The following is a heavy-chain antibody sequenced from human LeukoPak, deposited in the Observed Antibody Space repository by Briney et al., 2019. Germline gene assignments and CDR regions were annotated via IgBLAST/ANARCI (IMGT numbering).Heavy chain of an antibody. CDR1: GYTPTELS. CDR2: FDPEDGET. J-gene: IGHJ3*02. V-gene: IGHV1-24*01. D-gene: IGHD4-17*01. CDR3: ATPGRGLTVTTMWGIDDAFDI. Sequence: GASVKVSCKVSGYTPTELSMHWVRQTPGKGLEWMGGFDPEDGETIYAQKFQGRVTMTEDTSTDTAYMELSSLRSEDTAVYYCATPGRGLTVTTMWGIDDAFDIWGQGTMVTVSS.